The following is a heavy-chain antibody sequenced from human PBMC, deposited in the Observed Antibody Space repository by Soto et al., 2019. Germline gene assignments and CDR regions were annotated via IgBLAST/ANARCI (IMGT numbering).Heavy chain of an antibody. J-gene: IGHJ4*02. D-gene: IGHD5-18*01. CDR3: ARGDGDHDDGNGYLGRH. CDR1: GFTFSSYW. CDR2: IKSDGRRT. Sequence: EVQLVESGGGLVQPGESLTLSCAASGFTFSSYWMHWVRPAPGKGLVWVSRIKSDGRRTYYAYSVKGRLTISRDNAKNTLYLQMNSLRVEDTAVYFCARGDGDHDDGNGYLGRHWGQGTLVTVSS. V-gene: IGHV3-74*01.